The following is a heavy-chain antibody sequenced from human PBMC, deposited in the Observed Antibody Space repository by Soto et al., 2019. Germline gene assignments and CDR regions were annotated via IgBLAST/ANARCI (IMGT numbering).Heavy chain of an antibody. Sequence: EVQLVESGGDLVQPGGSLRLSCAASGFSFSSHWMHWVRQAPGKGLVWVSRINSDGSITSYADSVKGRFTISRDNAKNTLYVEMNSLRVEDTAVYYCARWRAYGSGTQGMDVRGQGTTVIVSS. J-gene: IGHJ6*02. CDR2: INSDGSIT. CDR1: GFSFSSHW. D-gene: IGHD3-10*01. V-gene: IGHV3-74*01. CDR3: ARWRAYGSGTQGMDV.